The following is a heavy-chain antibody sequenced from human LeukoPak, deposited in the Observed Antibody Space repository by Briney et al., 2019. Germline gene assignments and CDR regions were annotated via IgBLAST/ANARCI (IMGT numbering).Heavy chain of an antibody. CDR3: ARDPGLHCYFDY. J-gene: IGHJ4*02. V-gene: IGHV1-2*02. CDR1: GYTFTGYY. Sequence: ASVKVSCKASGYTFTGYYMHWVRQAPGQGLEWMGWISPNSGGTNYAQKFQGRVTMTRDTSISTAYMELSRLRSDDTAVYYCARDPGLHCYFDYWGQGTLVTVSS. CDR2: ISPNSGGT. D-gene: IGHD5-24*01.